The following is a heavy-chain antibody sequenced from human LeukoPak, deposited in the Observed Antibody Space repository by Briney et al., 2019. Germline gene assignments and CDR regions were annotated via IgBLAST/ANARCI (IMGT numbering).Heavy chain of an antibody. CDR2: IKVSGGRT. CDR1: GYTFSGFY. CDR3: ARDPPGGGPSDP. Sequence: ASVKVSCKASGYTFSGFYVHWVRQAPGQGLEWMGIIKVSGGRTDYAQKFQGRVTITTDESTSTAYMELSSLRSEDTAVYYCARDPPGGGPSDPWGQGTLVTVSS. J-gene: IGHJ5*02. D-gene: IGHD1-14*01. V-gene: IGHV1-46*01.